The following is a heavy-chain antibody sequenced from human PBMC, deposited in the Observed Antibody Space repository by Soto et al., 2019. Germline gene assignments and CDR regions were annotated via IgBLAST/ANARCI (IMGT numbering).Heavy chain of an antibody. J-gene: IGHJ4*02. CDR1: GFSFSIAW. V-gene: IGHV3-15*01. Sequence: PGGSLRLSCPASGFSFSIAWMSCVRQAPGKGLEWVGRIKGKTDGGTTDYAEPVKGRFTISRDESETTLYLQMNSLKTEDTAVYYCTTAGAIDYWGQGTLVTVSS. CDR2: IKGKTDGGTT. CDR3: TTAGAIDY.